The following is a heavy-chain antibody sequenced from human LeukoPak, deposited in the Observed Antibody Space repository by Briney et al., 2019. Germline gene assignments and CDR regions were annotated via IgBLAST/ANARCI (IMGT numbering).Heavy chain of an antibody. J-gene: IGHJ5*02. Sequence: GGSLRLSCAASRFTFSDYYMSWIRQAPGEGLEWVSYISSSGSTIYYADPVKGRFTISRDNAKNSLYLQMNSLRAEDTAVYYCAKEGNDYYDSSDLGHWFDPWGQGTLVTVSS. CDR2: ISSSGSTI. CDR3: AKEGNDYYDSSDLGHWFDP. CDR1: RFTFSDYY. V-gene: IGHV3-11*01. D-gene: IGHD3-22*01.